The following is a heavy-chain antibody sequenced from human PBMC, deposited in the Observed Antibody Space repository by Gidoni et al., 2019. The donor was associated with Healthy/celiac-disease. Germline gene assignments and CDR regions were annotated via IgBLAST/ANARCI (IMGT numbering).Heavy chain of an antibody. J-gene: IGHJ4*02. CDR2: IYTSGST. CDR1: GGSIRSGSYY. V-gene: IGHV4-61*02. CDR3: ARGKRDYFDY. Sequence: QVQLQESGPGLVKPSQTLSLTCPVSGGSIRSGSYYWSWIRQPAGKGLEGIGRIYTSGSTNYKPSLKRRVTISVETSKNQFSRKLSAVTAADTAVYYCARGKRDYFDYWGQGTLVTVSS.